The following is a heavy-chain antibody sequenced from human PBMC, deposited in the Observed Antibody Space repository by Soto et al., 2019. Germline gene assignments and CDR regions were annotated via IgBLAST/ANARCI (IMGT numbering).Heavy chain of an antibody. CDR2: IYSGGYT. CDR1: GFTVSNNY. J-gene: IGHJ4*02. V-gene: IGHV3-53*01. D-gene: IGHD3-22*01. CDR3: ARDSYYDSSGFDY. Sequence: PGGSLRLSCAVSGFTVSNNYMSWVRQAPGKGLEGVSVIYSGGYTAYGDSVKGRFTISRDNSKNTLYLQMNSLRAEDTAVYYCARDSYYDSSGFDYWGQGSLVTVSS.